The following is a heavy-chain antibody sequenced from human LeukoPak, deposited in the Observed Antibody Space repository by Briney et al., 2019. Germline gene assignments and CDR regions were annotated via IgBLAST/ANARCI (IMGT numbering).Heavy chain of an antibody. CDR1: GFTFSNYW. V-gene: IGHV3-74*01. CDR3: AKDLVWVSPYYGMDV. D-gene: IGHD3-10*01. CDR2: INSDESST. J-gene: IGHJ6*02. Sequence: PGGSLRLSCAASGFTFSNYWMYWVRQSPGKGLVWVSRINSDESSTSYADSVKGRFTISRDNSKNTLYLQMNSLRAEDTAVYYCAKDLVWVSPYYGMDVWGQGTTVTVSS.